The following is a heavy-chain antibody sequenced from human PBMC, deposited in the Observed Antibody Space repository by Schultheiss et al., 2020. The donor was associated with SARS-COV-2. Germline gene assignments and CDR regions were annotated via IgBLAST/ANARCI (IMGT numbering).Heavy chain of an antibody. CDR3: ARVKAATIRYYYYYGMDV. CDR1: GFSFSTYS. CDR2: ISYDGSNK. D-gene: IGHD5-12*01. J-gene: IGHJ6*02. V-gene: IGHV3-30*19. Sequence: GGSLRLSCATSGFSFSTYSMYWVRQAPGKGLEWVAVISYDGSNKYYADSVKGRFTISRDNSKNTLYLQMNSLRAEDTAVYYCARVKAATIRYYYYYGMDVWGQGTTVTVSS.